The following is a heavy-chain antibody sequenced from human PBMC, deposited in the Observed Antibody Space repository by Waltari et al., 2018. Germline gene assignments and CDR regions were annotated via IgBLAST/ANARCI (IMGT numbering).Heavy chain of an antibody. Sequence: EVQLVESGGGLVQPGGSLRLACAASGFPFGSYSMNWVRQAPGKGLEWISYISLSSSSIQYADSVKGRFTISRDNANNSLYLQMNSLRADDSAVYYCTTSGMDVWGQGTTVTVS. V-gene: IGHV3-48*01. CDR2: ISLSSSSI. CDR1: GFPFGSYS. CDR3: TTSGMDV. J-gene: IGHJ6*02.